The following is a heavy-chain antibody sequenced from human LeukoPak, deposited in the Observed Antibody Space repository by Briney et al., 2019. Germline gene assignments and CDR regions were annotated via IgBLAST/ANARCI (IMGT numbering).Heavy chain of an antibody. CDR2: ISGSGDYT. CDR1: GFTFSSYA. CDR3: AKDHRSMVSTLPCEFDY. V-gene: IGHV3-23*01. J-gene: IGHJ4*02. D-gene: IGHD5/OR15-5a*01. Sequence: PGGSLRLSCAASGFTFSSYAVSWVRQAPGKGLEWVSTISGSGDYTFYAASVKGRFTISRDNSKNTLYLQMNSLRAEDTAVYYCAKDHRSMVSTLPCEFDYWGQGTLVTVSS.